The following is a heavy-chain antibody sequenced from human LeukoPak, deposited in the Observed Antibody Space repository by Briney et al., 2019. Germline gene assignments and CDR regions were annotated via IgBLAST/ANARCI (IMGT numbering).Heavy chain of an antibody. CDR3: TKSDGYGLIRI. CDR1: GFTFSSYG. Sequence: PGGSLRLSCAASGFTFSSYGMSWVRQAPGKGLEWIGNIYYTGNTYYNVPLKSRVTISLDTSKNQFSLKVSSMTAADTAVYYCTKSDGYGLIRIWGQGTMVTVSS. J-gene: IGHJ3*02. V-gene: IGHV4-38-2*01. CDR2: IYYTGNT. D-gene: IGHD5-18*01.